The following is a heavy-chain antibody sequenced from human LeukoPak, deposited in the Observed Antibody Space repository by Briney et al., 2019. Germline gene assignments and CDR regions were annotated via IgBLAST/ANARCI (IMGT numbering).Heavy chain of an antibody. J-gene: IGHJ4*02. D-gene: IGHD3-10*01. CDR1: GFNFGAYV. CDR2: ISWTGDGA. Sequence: GRSLRLSCAASGFNFGAYVMHWVRQSPGKGLEWVAVISWTGDGAAYADSVRGRFTISRDNAKNSLYLQMNSLRAEDTALYYCAKDISPDGSGKQPDYWGQGTLVTVSS. CDR3: AKDISPDGSGKQPDY. V-gene: IGHV3-9*01.